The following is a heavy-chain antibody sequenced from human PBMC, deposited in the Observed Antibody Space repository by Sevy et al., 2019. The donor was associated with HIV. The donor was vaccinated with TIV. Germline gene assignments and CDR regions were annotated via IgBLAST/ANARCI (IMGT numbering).Heavy chain of an antibody. J-gene: IGHJ4*02. CDR3: TKTGGAGDSSGYYPPFDY. V-gene: IGHV3-7*01. CDR1: GFTFSTYW. CDR2: IKQDGSEK. D-gene: IGHD3-22*01. Sequence: GGSLRLSCAASGFTFSTYWMSWVRQAPGKGLEWVANIKQDGSEKYYVDSVKGRLTISRDNAKNSLYLQMNSPRAEDTAVYYCTKTGGAGDSSGYYPPFDYWGQGTLVTVSS.